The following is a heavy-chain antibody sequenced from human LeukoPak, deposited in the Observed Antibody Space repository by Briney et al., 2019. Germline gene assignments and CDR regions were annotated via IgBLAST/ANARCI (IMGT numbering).Heavy chain of an antibody. CDR1: GFTFSSYA. CDR2: ISYDGSNK. J-gene: IGHJ4*02. D-gene: IGHD3-22*01. Sequence: GGSLRLSCAASGFTFSSYAMHWVRQAPGKGLEWVAVISYDGSNKYYADSVKGRFTISRDNSKNTLYLQTNSLRAEDTAVYYCAGESYDSSGYRPLTGYWGQGTLVTVSS. V-gene: IGHV3-30-3*01. CDR3: AGESYDSSGYRPLTGY.